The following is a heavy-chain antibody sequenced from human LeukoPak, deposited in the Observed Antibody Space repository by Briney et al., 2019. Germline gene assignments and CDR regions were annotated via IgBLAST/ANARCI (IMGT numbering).Heavy chain of an antibody. D-gene: IGHD3-10*01. CDR2: IYHSGST. V-gene: IGHV4-30-2*01. J-gene: IGHJ4*02. Sequence: SETLSLTCTVSGGSISSYSWSWIRQPPGKGLEWIGYIYHSGSTYYNPSLKSRVTISVDRSKNQFSLKLSSVTAADTAVYYCASRRGGWDFDYWGQGTLVTVSS. CDR3: ASRRGGWDFDY. CDR1: GGSISSYS.